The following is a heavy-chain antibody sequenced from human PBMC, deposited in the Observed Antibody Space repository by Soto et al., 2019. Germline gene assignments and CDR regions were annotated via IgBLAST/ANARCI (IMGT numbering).Heavy chain of an antibody. CDR1: GYTFINYG. J-gene: IGHJ3*01. CDR2: LSAYNGDT. CDR3: ARWSAIVGGAEALDV. Sequence: QVQLVQSGAEVKKPGASVRVSCKTSGYTFINYGITWVRQAPGQGLEWMGWLSAYNGDTSSSEKLQDRFTMTTDTSTTTVYMDLRSLTSDDTAVYCCARWSAIVGGAEALDVWGQGTMVIVSS. V-gene: IGHV1-18*01. D-gene: IGHD1-26*01.